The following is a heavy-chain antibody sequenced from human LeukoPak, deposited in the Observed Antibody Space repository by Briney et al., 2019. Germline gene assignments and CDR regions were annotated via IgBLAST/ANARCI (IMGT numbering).Heavy chain of an antibody. V-gene: IGHV3-49*04. J-gene: IGHJ4*02. CDR3: TRDQTPYY. CDR1: GFTFGDYA. Sequence: GGSLRLSCTASGFTFGDYAMTWVRQAPGKGLEWVGFIRSKIYGGTSEYAASVKGRFTISRDDFKGIAYLQMNSLKTEDTAVYYCTRDQTPYYWGQGTLVTVSS. CDR2: IRSKIYGGTS.